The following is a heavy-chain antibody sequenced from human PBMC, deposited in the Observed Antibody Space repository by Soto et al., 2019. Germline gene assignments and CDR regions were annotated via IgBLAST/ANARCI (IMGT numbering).Heavy chain of an antibody. D-gene: IGHD6-19*01. J-gene: IGHJ3*02. V-gene: IGHV3-23*01. CDR2: ISGSGGST. Sequence: GGSLRLSCAASGFTFSSYAMSWVRQAPGKGLEWVSAISGSGGSTYYADSVKGRFTISRDNSKNTLYLQMNSLRAEDTAVYYCAKDERDSSGWCDALDIWGQGTMVTVSS. CDR1: GFTFSSYA. CDR3: AKDERDSSGWCDALDI.